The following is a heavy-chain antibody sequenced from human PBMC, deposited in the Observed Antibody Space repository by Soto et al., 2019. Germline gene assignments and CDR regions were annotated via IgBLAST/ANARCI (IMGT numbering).Heavy chain of an antibody. D-gene: IGHD3-3*01. J-gene: IGHJ5*02. CDR3: ARESANYDFWSGYYSNWFDP. V-gene: IGHV1-2*02. CDR2: INPNSGGT. CDR1: GYTFTGYY. Sequence: ASVKVSCKASGYTFTGYYMHWVRQAPGQGLEWMGWINPNSGGTNYAQKFQGRVTMTRDTSISTAYMELSRRRSDDTAVYYCARESANYDFWSGYYSNWFDPWGQGTLVTVS.